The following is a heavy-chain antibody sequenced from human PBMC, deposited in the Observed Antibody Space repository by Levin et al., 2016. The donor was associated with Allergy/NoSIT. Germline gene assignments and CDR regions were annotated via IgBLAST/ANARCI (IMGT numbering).Heavy chain of an antibody. CDR3: AKDGGRFRSYYDLSPSSGRDGNS. CDR1: GFHFGTYA. V-gene: IGHV3-23*01. CDR2: ITANGDIT. D-gene: IGHD3-10*01. Sequence: GESLKISCAASGFHFGTYAMSWVRQDPGKGLEWVSAITANGDITYYADSVKGRFTISRDNSKNTLFLQMNSLRVDDTAIYYCAKDGGRFRSYYDLSPSSGRDGNSWGQGTLVTVSS. J-gene: IGHJ4*02.